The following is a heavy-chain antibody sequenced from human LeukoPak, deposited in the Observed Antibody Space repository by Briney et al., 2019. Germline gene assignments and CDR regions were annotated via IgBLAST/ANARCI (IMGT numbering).Heavy chain of an antibody. CDR2: IIPIFGTA. CDR1: GGTFSSYA. Sequence: SVKVSCKASGGTFSSYAISWVRQAPGQGLEWMGRIIPIFGTANYAQKFQGRVTITTDESTSTAYMELSSLRSEDTAVYYCARADTYYYDSSGYYCVYWGQGTLVTVSS. J-gene: IGHJ4*02. D-gene: IGHD3-22*01. V-gene: IGHV1-69*05. CDR3: ARADTYYYDSSGYYCVY.